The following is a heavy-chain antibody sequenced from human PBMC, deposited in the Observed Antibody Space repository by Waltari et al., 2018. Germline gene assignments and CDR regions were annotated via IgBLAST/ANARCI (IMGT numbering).Heavy chain of an antibody. D-gene: IGHD3-16*01. V-gene: IGHV1-69*12. CDR3: ARRKLGEAFDI. CDR2: TSPIFVSP. CDR1: GGNFGRYA. Sequence: QVQLVQSGAEVKKPGSSVRVSCRASGGNFGRYAITWVRQAPGHGLEWMGGTSPIFVSPMYAPKVQGRVSITADELTYTVYMELNSLRSDDTAIYYCARRKLGEAFDIWGQGTMVIVSS. J-gene: IGHJ3*02.